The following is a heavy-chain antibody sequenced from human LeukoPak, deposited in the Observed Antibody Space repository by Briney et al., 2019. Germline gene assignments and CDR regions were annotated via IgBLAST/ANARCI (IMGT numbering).Heavy chain of an antibody. CDR3: ARTPAADRYLYVWGSYRSGWFDP. CDR2: IYYSGST. J-gene: IGHJ5*02. CDR1: GGSISSYY. Sequence: SETLALTCTVSGGSISSYYWSWIRQPPGKGLEWIGYIYYSGSTNYNPSLKSRVTISVDTSKNQFSLKLSSVTAADTAVYYCARTPAADRYLYVWGSYRSGWFDPWGQGTLVTVPS. V-gene: IGHV4-59*01. D-gene: IGHD3-16*02.